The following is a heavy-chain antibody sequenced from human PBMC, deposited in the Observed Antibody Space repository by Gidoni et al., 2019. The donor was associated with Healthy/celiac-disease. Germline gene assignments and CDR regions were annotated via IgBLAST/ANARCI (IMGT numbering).Heavy chain of an antibody. CDR3: ARDYFDSSGYYSWYFDL. J-gene: IGHJ2*01. V-gene: IGHV3-33*01. Sequence: QVQLVESGGGVVQPGRSLRLACAESGSTCSRYGMHWVRQAPGKGLEWVSVIWYDGSNKYYADSVKGRFTISRDNSKNTLYLQMNSLRAEDTAVYYCARDYFDSSGYYSWYFDLWGRGTLVTVSS. CDR1: GSTCSRYG. CDR2: IWYDGSNK. D-gene: IGHD3-22*01.